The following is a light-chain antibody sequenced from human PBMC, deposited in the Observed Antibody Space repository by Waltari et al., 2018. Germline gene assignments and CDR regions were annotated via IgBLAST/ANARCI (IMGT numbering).Light chain of an antibody. CDR2: GAS. V-gene: IGKV3D-20*02. CDR3: QQRTKWVT. Sequence: EIVLTQSPGTLSLSPGERATLSCRASQSVSSSYLAWYQQKPGQAPRLLIYGASSRATGIPDRFSGSGSGTAFTLTISSLEPEDFAVYYCQQRTKWVTFGGGTTLDIK. J-gene: IGKJ4*01. CDR1: QSVSSSY.